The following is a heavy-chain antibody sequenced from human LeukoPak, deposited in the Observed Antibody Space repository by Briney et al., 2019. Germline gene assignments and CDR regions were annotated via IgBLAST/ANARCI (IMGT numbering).Heavy chain of an antibody. V-gene: IGHV4-39*07. J-gene: IGHJ4*02. Sequence: SETLSLTCTVSGGSISSSSYYWGWIRQPPGKGLEWTGSIYYSGSTYYNPSLKSRVTISVATSKNQFFLKLSSVTAADTAVYYCARVDSSGWTLDYWGQGTLVTVSS. CDR1: GGSISSSSYY. D-gene: IGHD6-19*01. CDR3: ARVDSSGWTLDY. CDR2: IYYSGST.